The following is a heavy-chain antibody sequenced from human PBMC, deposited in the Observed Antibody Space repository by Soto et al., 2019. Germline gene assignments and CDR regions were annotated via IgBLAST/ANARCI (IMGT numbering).Heavy chain of an antibody. D-gene: IGHD2-2*01. CDR2: IYYSGST. J-gene: IGHJ5*02. CDR3: ARESCTSASCPWGWFDP. Sequence: QVQLQESGPGLVKTSQTLSLTCTVSGGSINSGDYYWSWIRQPPGKGLEWIGYIYYSGSTCYTPSLKRRVTISVDPSKKQFSMKLSSVTATHTAIYYCARESCTSASCPWGWFDPWGQGTLVTVSS. V-gene: IGHV4-30-4*01. CDR1: GGSINSGDYY.